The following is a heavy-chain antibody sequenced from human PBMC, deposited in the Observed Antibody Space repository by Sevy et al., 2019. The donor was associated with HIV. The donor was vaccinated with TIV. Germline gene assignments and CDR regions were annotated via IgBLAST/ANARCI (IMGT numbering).Heavy chain of an antibody. CDR2: IDHSGRS. V-gene: IGHV4-34*01. J-gene: IGHJ4*02. CDR3: ARGPKPLRSDYGDYRGVGYYFDS. Sequence: SETLSLTCAVYGESFSNYYWSWIRLSPGKGLESIGEIDHSGRSDYNPSLKSRVTMSVGTSKNQFALKLTPVTAADTAVYYCARGPKPLRSDYGDYRGVGYYFDSWGQGTLVTVSS. D-gene: IGHD4-17*01. CDR1: GESFSNYY.